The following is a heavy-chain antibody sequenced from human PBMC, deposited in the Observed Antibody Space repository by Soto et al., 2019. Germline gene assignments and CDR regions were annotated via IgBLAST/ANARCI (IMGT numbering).Heavy chain of an antibody. CDR3: ARWSDIVVVVAPTGFDP. V-gene: IGHV1-8*01. CDR2: MNPNSGNT. CDR1: GYTFTSYD. Sequence: QVQLVQSGAEVKKPGASVKVSCKASGYTFTSYDINWVRQATGQGLELMGWMNPNSGNTGYAEKFQGRVTMTRNTSISTAYMELSSLRSEDTAVYYCARWSDIVVVVAPTGFDPWGQGTLVTVAS. D-gene: IGHD2-15*01. J-gene: IGHJ5*02.